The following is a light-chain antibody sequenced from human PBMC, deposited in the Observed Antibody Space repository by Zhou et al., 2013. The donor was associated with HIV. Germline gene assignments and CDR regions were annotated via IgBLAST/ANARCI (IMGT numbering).Light chain of an antibody. V-gene: IGKV1-39*01. J-gene: IGKJ4*01. Sequence: DIQMTQSPSSLSASVGDRVTITCRSSQNIRNYLNWYQQKPGKAPKLLIYAASSLQSGVPSRFSGSGSGTDFTLTISSLQPEDFATYYCQQSYSTPPLTFGGGTKVEIK. CDR1: QNIRNY. CDR3: QQSYSTPPLT. CDR2: AAS.